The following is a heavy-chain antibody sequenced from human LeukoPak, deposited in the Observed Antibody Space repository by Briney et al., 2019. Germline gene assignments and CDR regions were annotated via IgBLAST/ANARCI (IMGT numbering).Heavy chain of an antibody. J-gene: IGHJ4*02. Sequence: PGGSLRLSCAASGFTFSSYWVHWVRQVPGKGLVWASRIKSDGSITTYADSVKGRFTISRDNAKNILYLQMDSLRDEDTAVYYCARETSGYNTGVYCFDYWGQGALVTVSS. CDR3: ARETSGYNTGVYCFDY. D-gene: IGHD5-24*01. CDR1: GFTFSSYW. V-gene: IGHV3-74*03. CDR2: IKSDGSIT.